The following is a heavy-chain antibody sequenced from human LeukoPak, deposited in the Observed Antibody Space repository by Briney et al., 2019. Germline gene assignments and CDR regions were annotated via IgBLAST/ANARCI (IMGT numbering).Heavy chain of an antibody. D-gene: IGHD5-18*01. CDR1: GDSISSYY. J-gene: IGHJ5*02. V-gene: IGHV4-59*01. CDR2: IYYSGST. Sequence: PSETLSLTCTVSGDSISSYYWTWIRQPPGKGLEWIGYIYYSGSTNYNPSLKSRVTISVDTSKNQFSLKLSSVTAADTAVYYCARDGEDTAIAGFDPWGQGTLVTVSS. CDR3: ARDGEDTAIAGFDP.